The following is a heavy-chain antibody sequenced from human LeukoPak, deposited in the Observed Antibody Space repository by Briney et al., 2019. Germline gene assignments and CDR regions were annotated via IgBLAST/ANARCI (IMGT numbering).Heavy chain of an antibody. V-gene: IGHV4-30-4*01. D-gene: IGHD2-15*01. CDR3: ARLDCRGGSGGSRYSGHAFDF. CDR1: GGSISSGDYY. Sequence: PSQTLSLTCTVSGGSISSGDYYWSWIRQPPGKGLEWIGYIYYSGITYYNPSLKSRLTISLDTSRNQFSLTLSSVTAADTAVYYCARLDCRGGSGGSRYSGHAFDFWGQGTLVTVSS. CDR2: IYYSGIT. J-gene: IGHJ4*02.